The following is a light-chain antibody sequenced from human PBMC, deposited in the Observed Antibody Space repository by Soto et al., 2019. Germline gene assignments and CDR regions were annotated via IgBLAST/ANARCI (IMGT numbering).Light chain of an antibody. J-gene: IGKJ4*01. CDR3: QEHETLPTT. V-gene: IGKV1-33*01. CDR2: DAF. Sequence: DIQMTQSPSSLSASVGDRVTITCQASHDISNHLNWYQQKPGKAPKLLIYDAFSLEPGVPSRFRRSGSGTDFTIIIRSLQAEDIATYYCQEHETLPTTFGGGDKVEIK. CDR1: HDISNH.